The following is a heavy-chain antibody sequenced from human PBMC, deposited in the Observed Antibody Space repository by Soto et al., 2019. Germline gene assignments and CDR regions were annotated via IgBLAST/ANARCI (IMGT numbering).Heavy chain of an antibody. V-gene: IGHV3-66*01. CDR1: GFTVSSNY. CDR2: IYSGGST. Sequence: GGSLRLSCAASGFTVSSNYMGWVRQAPGKGLEWVSVIYSGGSTYYADSVKGRFTISRDNSKNTLYLQMNSLRAEDTAVYYCATDCTNGVCTKYYYYYYMDVWGKGTTVTVSS. J-gene: IGHJ6*03. CDR3: ATDCTNGVCTKYYYYYYMDV. D-gene: IGHD2-8*01.